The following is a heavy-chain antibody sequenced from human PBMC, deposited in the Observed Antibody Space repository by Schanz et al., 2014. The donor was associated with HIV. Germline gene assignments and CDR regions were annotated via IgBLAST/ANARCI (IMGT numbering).Heavy chain of an antibody. CDR3: AKQHDSYDNSGYPSTVEYYGMDV. D-gene: IGHD3-22*01. CDR2: ITWDGGST. CDR1: GFTFDDYT. Sequence: EVQLLESGGGLVQAGGSLRLSCAASGFTFDDYTMHWVRQAPGKGLEWVSLITWDGGSTYYADSVKGRFTISRDNSKNSLYLQMNSLRTEDTALYYCAKQHDSYDNSGYPSTVEYYGMDVWGQGTTVTVSS. J-gene: IGHJ6*02. V-gene: IGHV3-43*01.